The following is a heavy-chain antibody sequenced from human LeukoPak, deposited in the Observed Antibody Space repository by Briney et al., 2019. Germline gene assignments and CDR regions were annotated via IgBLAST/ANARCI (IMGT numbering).Heavy chain of an antibody. V-gene: IGHV4-4*07. CDR3: ARDGTKDYDFWSGYYNYYYYGMDV. CDR2: IYTSGST. D-gene: IGHD3-3*01. CDR1: GGSISSYY. Sequence: PSETLSLTCTVSGGSISSYYWSWIRQPAGKGPEWIGRIYTSGSTNYNPSLKSRVTMSVDTSKNQFSLKLSSVTAADTAVYYCARDGTKDYDFWSGYYNYYYYGMDVWGQGTTVTVSS. J-gene: IGHJ6*02.